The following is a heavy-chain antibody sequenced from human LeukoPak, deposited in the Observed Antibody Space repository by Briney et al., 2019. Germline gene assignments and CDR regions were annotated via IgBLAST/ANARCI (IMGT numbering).Heavy chain of an antibody. CDR3: ARDSGSGGP. CDR1: GFTFRSYW. CDR2: IKPDGSEK. V-gene: IGHV3-7*01. J-gene: IGHJ5*02. Sequence: GGSLRLSCTASGFTFRSYWMHWVRQVPGKGLVWVAHIKPDGSEKNYVDSVKGRFTLFRDDAKNSVYLQMNSLRVEDTAVYYCARDSGSGGPWGQGTPVTVSS. D-gene: IGHD6-19*01.